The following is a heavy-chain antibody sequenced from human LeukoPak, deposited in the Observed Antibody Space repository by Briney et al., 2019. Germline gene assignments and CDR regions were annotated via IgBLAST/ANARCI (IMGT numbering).Heavy chain of an antibody. J-gene: IGHJ4*02. Sequence: GGSLRLSCAASGFTFSNYWMHWVRQAPGQGLVWVSRIKNDGGTITYADSVKGRFTISRDNSKNTLYLQMNSLRAEDTAVYYCAKAGQETGPVVTPAFDYWGQGTLVTVSS. CDR3: AKAGQETGPVVTPAFDY. CDR1: GFTFSNYW. D-gene: IGHD4-23*01. CDR2: IKNDGGTI. V-gene: IGHV3-74*01.